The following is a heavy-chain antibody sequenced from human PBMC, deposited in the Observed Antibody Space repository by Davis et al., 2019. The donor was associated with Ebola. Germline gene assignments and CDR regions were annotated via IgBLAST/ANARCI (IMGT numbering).Heavy chain of an antibody. D-gene: IGHD2-2*01. V-gene: IGHV3-43*01. Sequence: GESLKISCAASGFTFDDYTMHWVRQAPGKGLEWVSLISWDGGSTYYADSVKGRFTISRDNSKNTLYLQMNSLRAEDTAVYYCAKGVDIVVVPAAPEHYYYYGMDVWGQGTTVTVSS. CDR1: GFTFDDYT. CDR2: ISWDGGST. CDR3: AKGVDIVVVPAAPEHYYYYGMDV. J-gene: IGHJ6*02.